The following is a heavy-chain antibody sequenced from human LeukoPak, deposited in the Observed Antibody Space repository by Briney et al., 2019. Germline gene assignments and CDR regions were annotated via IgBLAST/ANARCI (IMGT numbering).Heavy chain of an antibody. J-gene: IGHJ6*02. CDR1: GFSFSSYW. Sequence: GGSLRLSCAASGFSFSSYWMYWVRQAPGKGLEWVANIKQDGSEKYYVDSVKGRFTISRDNAKNSLYLQMNSLRAEDTAVYYCARDCSSGWFRYYYYGMDVWGQGTTVTVSS. V-gene: IGHV3-7*01. CDR2: IKQDGSEK. CDR3: ARDCSSGWFRYYYYGMDV. D-gene: IGHD6-19*01.